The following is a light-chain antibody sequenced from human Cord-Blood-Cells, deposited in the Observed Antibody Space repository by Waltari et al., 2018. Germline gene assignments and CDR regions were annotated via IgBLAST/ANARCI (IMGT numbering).Light chain of an antibody. CDR2: AAS. V-gene: IGKV1-39*01. J-gene: IGKJ2*01. CDR1: QGISSY. Sequence: DIQMTQSPSSLSASVGDRVTIPCRASQGISSYLNWYQQKPGKAPKLLIYAASSLQSGVPSRFSGSGSGTDFTLTISSLQPEDFATYYCQQSYSTPYTFGQGTKLEIK. CDR3: QQSYSTPYT.